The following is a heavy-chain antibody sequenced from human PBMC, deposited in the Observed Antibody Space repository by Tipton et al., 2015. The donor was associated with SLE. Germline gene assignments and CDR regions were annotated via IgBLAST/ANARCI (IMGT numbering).Heavy chain of an antibody. CDR3: ARDGEYTFDI. V-gene: IGHV4-59*01. D-gene: IGHD2/OR15-2a*01. J-gene: IGHJ3*02. CDR2: IYYSGST. Sequence: TLSLTCTVSGGSISSYYWSWIRQPAGKGLEWIGYIYYSGSTNYNPSLKSRVTISVDTSKNQFSLKLSSVTAADTAVYYCARDGEYTFDIWGQGTMVTVSS. CDR1: GGSISSYY.